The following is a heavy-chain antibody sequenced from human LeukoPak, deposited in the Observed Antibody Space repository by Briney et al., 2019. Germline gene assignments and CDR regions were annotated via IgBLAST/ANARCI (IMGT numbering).Heavy chain of an antibody. CDR2: ISSSGHST. D-gene: IGHD1-1*01. Sequence: GGSLRLSCAASGFTFSSYAMTWVRQAPGKGLKWVSSISSSGHSTYYTDSVKGRFTISRDNSNNTLYLQMNSLRAEDTALYYCAKDQLRELGRDYFDYWGQGTMVTVSS. V-gene: IGHV3-23*01. CDR1: GFTFSSYA. CDR3: AKDQLRELGRDYFDY. J-gene: IGHJ4*02.